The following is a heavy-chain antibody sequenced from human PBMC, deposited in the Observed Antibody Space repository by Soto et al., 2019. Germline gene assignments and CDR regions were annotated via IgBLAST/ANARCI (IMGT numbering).Heavy chain of an antibody. CDR1: VDSITTYY. Sequence: SETLSLTCTVSVDSITTYYWSWIRQPAGKGLEWIGRIDTSGNTNYNPSLKSRVTMSVDTSKKQFSLKLTSVTAADTAVYYCARYSNNWSPTERMHAWRHGTPVT. V-gene: IGHV4-4*07. CDR3: ARYSNNWSPTERMHA. J-gene: IGHJ6*01. D-gene: IGHD6-13*01. CDR2: IDTSGNT.